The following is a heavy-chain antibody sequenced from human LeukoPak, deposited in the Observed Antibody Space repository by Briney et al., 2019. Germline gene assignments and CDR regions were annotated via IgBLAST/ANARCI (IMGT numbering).Heavy chain of an antibody. CDR3: ARGRIPVLRFLEWSNWFDP. V-gene: IGHV4-34*01. Sequence: PSETLSLTCAVYGGSFSGYYWSWIRQPPGKGLEWLGEINHSGSTNYNPSVKSRVTISVDTSKNQFSLKLSSVTAADTAVYYCARGRIPVLRFLEWSNWFDPWGQGTLVTVSS. CDR2: INHSGST. CDR1: GGSFSGYY. J-gene: IGHJ5*02. D-gene: IGHD3-3*01.